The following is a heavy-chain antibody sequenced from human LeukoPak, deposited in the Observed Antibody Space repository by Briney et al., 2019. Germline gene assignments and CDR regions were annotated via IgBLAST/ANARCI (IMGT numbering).Heavy chain of an antibody. Sequence: GGAPRLSRAAPGFPLCKYLMSWGRPGPGEGAEWVANMKEDGGEINYVDSVKGRFTISRDNAKNSLYLQMNSLRVDDTAVYYCARDRGYSTFDYWGQGTLVTVSS. CDR2: MKEDGGEI. V-gene: IGHV3-7*01. CDR1: GFPLCKYL. D-gene: IGHD4-23*01. CDR3: ARDRGYSTFDY. J-gene: IGHJ4*02.